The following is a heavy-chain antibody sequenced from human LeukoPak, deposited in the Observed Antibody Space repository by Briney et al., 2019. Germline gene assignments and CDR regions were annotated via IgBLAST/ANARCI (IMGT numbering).Heavy chain of an antibody. CDR1: GYTFSSYW. CDR2: INSDGSST. D-gene: IGHD6-19*01. V-gene: IGHV3-74*01. J-gene: IGHJ4*02. Sequence: GGSLRLSCAASGYTFSSYWMHWVRQAPGKGLVWVSRINSDGSSTSYADSVKGRFTISRDNAKNTLYLQMNSLRAEDTAVYYCASGGRYSSGWYGYYFDYWGQGTLVTVSS. CDR3: ASGGRYSSGWYGYYFDY.